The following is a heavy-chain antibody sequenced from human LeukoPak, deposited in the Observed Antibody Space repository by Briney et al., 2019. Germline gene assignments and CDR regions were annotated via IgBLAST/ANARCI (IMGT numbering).Heavy chain of an antibody. D-gene: IGHD6-19*01. V-gene: IGHV1-46*01. CDR2: INPSGGST. J-gene: IGHJ4*02. Sequence: VASVKVSCKASGYTFTSYYMHWVRQAPGQGLEWMGIINPSGGSTSYAQKFQGRVTMTRDTSTSTVYMELSSLRSEDTAVYYCARVSKDSSGWLYYFDYWGQGTLVTVSS. CDR3: ARVSKDSSGWLYYFDY. CDR1: GYTFTSYY.